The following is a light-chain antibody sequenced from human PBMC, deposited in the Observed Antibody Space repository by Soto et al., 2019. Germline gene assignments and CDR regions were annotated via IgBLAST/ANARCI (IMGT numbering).Light chain of an antibody. V-gene: IGLV2-23*01. Sequence: QAVLAEPACVSGSPGQSIAISCTGTSGFVGSFSLVSWYQQHPGKAPKVMISEGHRRPSGVPDRFSGSTSVNSASLTISGLQADDEADYYCCLYIRATTYVFGTGTQV. CDR1: SGFVGSFSL. J-gene: IGLJ1*01. CDR2: EGH. CDR3: CLYIRATTYV.